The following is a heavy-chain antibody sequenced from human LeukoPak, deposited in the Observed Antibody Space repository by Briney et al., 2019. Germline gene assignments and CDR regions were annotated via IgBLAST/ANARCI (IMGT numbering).Heavy chain of an antibody. CDR3: AKDLTAVAGTLDFQH. CDR1: GFTFSSYS. CDR2: IRYDGSNK. Sequence: PGGSLRLSCAASGFTFSSYSMNWVRQAPGKGLEWVTFIRYDGSNKYYADSVKGRFTISRDNSKNTLYLQMNSLRTEDTAVYYCAKDLTAVAGTLDFQHWGQGTLVTVSS. J-gene: IGHJ1*01. V-gene: IGHV3-30*02. D-gene: IGHD6-19*01.